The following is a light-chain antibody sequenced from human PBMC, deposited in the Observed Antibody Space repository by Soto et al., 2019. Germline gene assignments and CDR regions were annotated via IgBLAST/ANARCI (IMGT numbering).Light chain of an antibody. CDR2: DAS. J-gene: IGKJ3*01. CDR1: HDITSY. V-gene: IGKV1-33*01. Sequence: DIQMTQSPSSLSASVGDRVTITCQASHDITSYLNWYQHKPGKAPKLLIYDASILEAGVPSRFSGSGSGTHFPFTSSSLQPEDVATYYCQKCDYLPIFGHGTTVDFK. CDR3: QKCDYLPI.